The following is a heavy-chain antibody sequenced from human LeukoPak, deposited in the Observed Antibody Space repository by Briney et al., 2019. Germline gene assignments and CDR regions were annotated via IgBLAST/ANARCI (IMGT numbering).Heavy chain of an antibody. J-gene: IGHJ4*02. D-gene: IGHD4-11*01. V-gene: IGHV4-39*01. Sequence: PSETLSLTCPVSGGSITSSSYYWGWIRQPPEKGLEWIGSIYYTGGTNYSPSLKSRVTMSVDTFKNQFSLKLSSVTAADTAVYYCARHGGTRVTLVEGYYFDYWGQGTLVTVSS. CDR1: GGSITSSSYY. CDR2: IYYTGGT. CDR3: ARHGGTRVTLVEGYYFDY.